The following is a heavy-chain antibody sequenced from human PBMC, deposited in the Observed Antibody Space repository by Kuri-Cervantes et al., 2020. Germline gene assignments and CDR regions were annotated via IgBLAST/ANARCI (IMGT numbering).Heavy chain of an antibody. V-gene: IGHV3-74*01. CDR2: INGDGSSS. CDR3: ATKEI. J-gene: IGHJ6*02. CDR1: GFTFSDND. Sequence: ETLSLTCAASGFTFSDNDVHWVRQVPGKGLMWVSRINGDGSSSIYADSVKGRFTISRDNAKNTLYLQMNSLRADDTGIYYCATKEIWGQGTAVTVSS.